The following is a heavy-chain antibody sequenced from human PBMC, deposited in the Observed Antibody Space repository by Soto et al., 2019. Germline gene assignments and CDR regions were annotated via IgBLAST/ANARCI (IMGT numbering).Heavy chain of an antibody. CDR3: ARGGIAARPTPRYYYYMDV. D-gene: IGHD6-6*01. Sequence: PGGSLRLSCAASGFTVSSNYMSWVRQAPGKGLEWVSVIYSGGSTYYADSVKGRFTISRDNSKNTLYLQMNSLRAEDTAVYYCARGGIAARPTPRYYYYMDVWGKGTTVTVPS. J-gene: IGHJ6*03. CDR1: GFTVSSNY. V-gene: IGHV3-66*01. CDR2: IYSGGST.